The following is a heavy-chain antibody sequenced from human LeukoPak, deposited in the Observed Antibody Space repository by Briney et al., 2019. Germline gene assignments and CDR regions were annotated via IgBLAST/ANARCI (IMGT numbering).Heavy chain of an antibody. D-gene: IGHD3-3*01. CDR2: IYYSGST. V-gene: IGHV4-39*01. CDR3: ASRPIITIFGVVIKNHPFDY. CDR1: GGSISSSSYY. J-gene: IGHJ4*02. Sequence: SETLSLTCTVSGGSISSSSYYWGWIRQPPGKGLEWIGSIYYSGSTYYNPSLKSRVTISVDASKNQFSLKLSSVTAADTAVYHCASRPIITIFGVVIKNHPFDYWGQGTLVTVSS.